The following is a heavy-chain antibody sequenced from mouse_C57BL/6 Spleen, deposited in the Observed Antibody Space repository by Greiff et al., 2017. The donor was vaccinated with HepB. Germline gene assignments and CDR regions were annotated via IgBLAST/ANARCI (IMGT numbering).Heavy chain of an antibody. J-gene: IGHJ3*01. V-gene: IGHV5-6*02. D-gene: IGHD2-4*01. CDR3: ARQEYYYDYGGGAY. Sequence: DVKLVESGGDLVKPGGSLKLSCAASGFTFSSYGMSWVRQTPDKRLEWVATISSGGSYTYYPDSVKGRFTISRDNAKNTLYLQMSSLKSEDTAMYYCARQEYYYDYGGGAYWGQGTLVTVSA. CDR1: GFTFSSYG. CDR2: ISSGGSYT.